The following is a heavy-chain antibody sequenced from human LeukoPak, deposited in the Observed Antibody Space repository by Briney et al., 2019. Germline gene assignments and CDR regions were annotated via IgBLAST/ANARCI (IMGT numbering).Heavy chain of an antibody. CDR3: ARGYCTNAVCSLGPTQA. CDR1: GGSISSYY. V-gene: IGHV4-4*07. J-gene: IGHJ4*02. Sequence: SETLSLTCTVSGGSISSYYWSWIRQPAGKGLESIGHISTSGSTNYNPSLKSRVTMSVDTSKNQFSLKLSSVTAADTAVYYCARGYCTNAVCSLGPTQAWGQGTLVTVSS. D-gene: IGHD2-8*01. CDR2: ISTSGST.